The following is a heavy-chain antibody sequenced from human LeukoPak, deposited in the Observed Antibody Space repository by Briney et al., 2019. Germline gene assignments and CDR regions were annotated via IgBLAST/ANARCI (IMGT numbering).Heavy chain of an antibody. CDR3: ARASSIGAAGLFDY. V-gene: IGHV3-53*01. CDR2: IYSGGTT. D-gene: IGHD6-13*01. J-gene: IGHJ4*02. Sequence: GGSLRLSCAASGFTVSSNYMNWVRQAPGKGPEWVSVIYSGGTTFYADSVKGRFTISRDDSKNTLYLQMNSLRADDTAVYYCARASSIGAAGLFDYWGQGTLVTVSS. CDR1: GFTVSSNY.